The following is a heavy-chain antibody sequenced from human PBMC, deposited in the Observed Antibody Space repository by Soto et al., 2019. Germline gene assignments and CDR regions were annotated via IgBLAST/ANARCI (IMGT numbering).Heavy chain of an antibody. J-gene: IGHJ6*02. Sequence: QVQLVQSGAEVKKPRSSVKVSCKASGGTFGSYAITWVRRAPGQGLEWLGGIIPILNSPAYAQKFQARVVITADEITNTAYMELNSLRFDDTAVYYCAREAPYCTSATCPKFYDMDVWGQGTTVTVAS. CDR3: AREAPYCTSATCPKFYDMDV. CDR1: GGTFGSYA. V-gene: IGHV1-69*01. CDR2: IIPILNSP. D-gene: IGHD2-2*01.